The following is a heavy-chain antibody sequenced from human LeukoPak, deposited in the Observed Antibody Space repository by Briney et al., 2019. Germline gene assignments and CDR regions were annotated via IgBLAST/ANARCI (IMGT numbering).Heavy chain of an antibody. D-gene: IGHD2-15*01. CDR1: GFTFSSYA. Sequence: GGALRLSCAGAGFTFSSYAMSWVRQAPGKGLEWVSAISGSGGSTYYADSVKGRFTISRDNSKNTLYLQMNSLRAEDTAVYYCAKTVVPGYCSGGSCYSFDYWGQGTLVTVSS. CDR2: ISGSGGST. V-gene: IGHV3-23*01. J-gene: IGHJ4*02. CDR3: AKTVVPGYCSGGSCYSFDY.